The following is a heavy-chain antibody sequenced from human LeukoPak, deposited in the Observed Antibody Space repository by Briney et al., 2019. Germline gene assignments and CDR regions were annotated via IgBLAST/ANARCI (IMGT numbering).Heavy chain of an antibody. Sequence: PGGSLRLSCAASGFSFSDYSMNWVRQAPGKGLEWVSYIGGVSSTMYYADSVKGRFTISRDNAKNSLYLEVNDLRAEDTAVYYCARADGTGGPYDYWGQGTLVTVSS. D-gene: IGHD3/OR15-3a*01. V-gene: IGHV3-48*04. CDR2: IGGVSSTM. J-gene: IGHJ4*02. CDR3: ARADGTGGPYDY. CDR1: GFSFSDYS.